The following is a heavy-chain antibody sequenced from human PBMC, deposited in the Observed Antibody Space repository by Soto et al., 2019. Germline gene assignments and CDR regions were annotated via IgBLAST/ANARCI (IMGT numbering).Heavy chain of an antibody. CDR1: GGTFSSYA. J-gene: IGHJ6*02. Sequence: QVQLVQSGAEVKKPGSSVKVSCKASGGTFSSYAISWVRQAPGQGLEWMGGIIPIFGTANYAQKLQVRVTITADKSTSTAYMELSSLRSEDTAVYYCATKGLPNYYYYGMDVWGQGTTVTVSS. CDR2: IIPIFGTA. V-gene: IGHV1-69*14. D-gene: IGHD5-18*01. CDR3: ATKGLPNYYYYGMDV.